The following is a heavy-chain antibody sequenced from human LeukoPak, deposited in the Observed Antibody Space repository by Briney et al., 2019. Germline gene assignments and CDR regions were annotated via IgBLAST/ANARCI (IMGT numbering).Heavy chain of an antibody. V-gene: IGHV3-23*01. D-gene: IGHD2-8*02. J-gene: IGHJ4*02. CDR2: ISGNGGTI. CDR3: AKAGPYYFDY. CDR1: GFTFSSYA. Sequence: GGSLRLSCAASGFTFSSYAMSWVRQAPGKGLEWVSAISGNGGTIYYADSVKGRFTISRGSSQNTLYLQMNSLRAEDTAVYFCAKAGPYYFDYWGQGTLVTVSS.